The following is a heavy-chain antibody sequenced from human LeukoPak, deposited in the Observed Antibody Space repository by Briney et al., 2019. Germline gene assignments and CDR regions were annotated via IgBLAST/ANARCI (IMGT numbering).Heavy chain of an antibody. Sequence: ASVKVSCKASGYSFTGYYLDWVRQAPGQGLEWMGWINPKSGGTDYAQKFEGRVTMTRDTSVRTAYMELSGLTSDDTAVYFCARDPPRFVVVVSSTDKSDYWGQGTLVIVSS. V-gene: IGHV1-2*02. CDR2: INPKSGGT. CDR3: ARDPPRFVVVVSSTDKSDY. D-gene: IGHD2-15*01. J-gene: IGHJ4*02. CDR1: GYSFTGYY.